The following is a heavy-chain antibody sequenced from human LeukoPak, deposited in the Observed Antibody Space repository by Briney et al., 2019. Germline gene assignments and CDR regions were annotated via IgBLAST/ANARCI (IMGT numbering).Heavy chain of an antibody. Sequence: PGGSLRLSCTASGFTFGDHAMSWVRQAPGKGLEWVGFIRSKAYRGTTEYAAFVKGRFTISRDDSTSIAYLQMNSLRAEDTALYYCAKDMVDVDTYALGYGMDVWGKGTTVTVSS. CDR3: AKDMVDVDTYALGYGMDV. D-gene: IGHD5-18*01. J-gene: IGHJ6*04. CDR1: GFTFGDHA. CDR2: IRSKAYRGTT. V-gene: IGHV3-49*04.